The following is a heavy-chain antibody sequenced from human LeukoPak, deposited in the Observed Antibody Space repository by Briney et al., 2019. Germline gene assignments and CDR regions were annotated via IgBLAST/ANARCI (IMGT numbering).Heavy chain of an antibody. Sequence: GGSLRLSCAASGFTFSSYAMSWVRQAPGKELEWVSAISGSGGSTYYADSVKGRFTISRDNSKNTLYLQMNSLRAEDTAVYYCAKGDDYGDYGSFDYWGQGTLVTVSS. CDR2: ISGSGGST. V-gene: IGHV3-23*01. CDR1: GFTFSSYA. J-gene: IGHJ4*02. CDR3: AKGDDYGDYGSFDY. D-gene: IGHD4-17*01.